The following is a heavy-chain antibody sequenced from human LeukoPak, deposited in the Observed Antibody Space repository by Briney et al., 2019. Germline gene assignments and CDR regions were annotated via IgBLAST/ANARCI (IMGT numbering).Heavy chain of an antibody. Sequence: GGSLRLSCAASGFTVSSNYMSWVRQAPGKGLEWVSVIYSGGSTYYADSVKGRFTISRDNSKNTLYLQMNSLRAEDTAVYYCARDPPNRYCSSTSCYGYWGQGTLVTVSS. V-gene: IGHV3-66*01. CDR2: IYSGGST. CDR3: ARDPPNRYCSSTSCYGY. J-gene: IGHJ4*02. D-gene: IGHD2-2*01. CDR1: GFTVSSNY.